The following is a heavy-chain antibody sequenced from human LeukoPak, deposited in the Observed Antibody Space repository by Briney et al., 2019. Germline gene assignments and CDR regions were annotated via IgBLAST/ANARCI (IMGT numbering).Heavy chain of an antibody. V-gene: IGHV1-69*13. J-gene: IGHJ4*02. CDR2: IIPIFGTA. D-gene: IGHD3-10*01. CDR1: GGTFSSYA. CDR3: ARGETSMVRGVITPYYFDY. Sequence: ASVKVSCKASGGTFSSYAISRVRQAPGQGLEWMGGIIPIFGTANYAQKFQGRVTITADESTSTAYMELSSLRSEDTAVYYCARGETSMVRGVITPYYFDYWGKGTLVTVSS.